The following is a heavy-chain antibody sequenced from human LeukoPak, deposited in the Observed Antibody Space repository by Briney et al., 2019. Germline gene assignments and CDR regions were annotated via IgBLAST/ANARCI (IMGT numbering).Heavy chain of an antibody. CDR1: LLTFTTSE. CDR3: AGGLPAGGTT. V-gene: IGHV3-48*03. CDR2: ISSSGSTI. Sequence: PLGSLRLSCAPSLLTFTTSEMNWVPEAPGEGLEWVSHISSSGSTIYYAESAKGGVTISRDTAKNSLYLQMHSVRADETAVYYCAGGLPAGGTTWGQGTLVTVSS. J-gene: IGHJ5*02. D-gene: IGHD6-13*01.